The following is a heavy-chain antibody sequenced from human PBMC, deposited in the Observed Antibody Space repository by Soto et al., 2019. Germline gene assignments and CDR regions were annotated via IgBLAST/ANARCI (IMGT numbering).Heavy chain of an antibody. CDR2: ISYDGSNK. V-gene: IGHV3-30*18. D-gene: IGHD3-10*01. CDR3: AKDVVHYYGSGNSYFDY. CDR1: VFTFSSYG. Sequence: PGGSLRLSCSASVFTFSSYGMHWVRQAPGKGLEWVAVISYDGSNKYYADSMKGRFTISRDNSKNTLYLQMNSPRAEDTAVYYCAKDVVHYYGSGNSYFDYWGQGTLVTVSS. J-gene: IGHJ4*02.